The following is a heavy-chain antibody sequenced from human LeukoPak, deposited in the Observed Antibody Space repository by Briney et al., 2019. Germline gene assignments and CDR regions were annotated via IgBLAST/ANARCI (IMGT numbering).Heavy chain of an antibody. J-gene: IGHJ5*02. CDR3: ARDHSSSWYWYWFDP. V-gene: IGHV4-4*08. CDR1: GGSISSYY. D-gene: IGHD6-13*01. Sequence: PSETLSLTCTVSGGSISSYYWSWIRQPPGKGLEWIGRIYTSGSTNYNPSLKSRVTISVDTSKNQFSLKLSSVTAADTAVYYCARDHSSSWYWYWFDPWGQGTLVTVSS. CDR2: IYTSGST.